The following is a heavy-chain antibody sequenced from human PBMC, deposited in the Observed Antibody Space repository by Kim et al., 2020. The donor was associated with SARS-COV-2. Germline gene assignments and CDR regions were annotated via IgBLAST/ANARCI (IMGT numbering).Heavy chain of an antibody. J-gene: IGHJ4*02. D-gene: IGHD2-2*01. Sequence: ASVKVSCKASGYTFTGSYIHWGRQAPGQWLEWMGWINPNSGGTHYAQNFQGKITMTRDTSISTAYMDVSSLRSDDTAVYYCARGGPRTSSPHDNWGQGTLVTVSS. V-gene: IGHV1-2*02. CDR2: INPNSGGT. CDR3: ARGGPRTSSPHDN. CDR1: GYTFTGSY.